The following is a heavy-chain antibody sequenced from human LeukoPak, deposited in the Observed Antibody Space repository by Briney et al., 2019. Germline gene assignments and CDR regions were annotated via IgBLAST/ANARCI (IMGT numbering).Heavy chain of an antibody. V-gene: IGHV4-30-2*01. CDR3: ATGGRYYYDSSGYFRY. CDR2: IYHSGST. J-gene: IGHJ4*02. D-gene: IGHD3-22*01. CDR1: GGSISSGGYS. Sequence: SETLSLTCAVPGGSISSGGYSWGWIRQPPGKGLEWIGYIYHSGSTYYNPSLKSRVTISVDRSKNQFSLKLSSVTAADTTVYYCATGGRYYYDSSGYFRYWGQGTLVTVSS.